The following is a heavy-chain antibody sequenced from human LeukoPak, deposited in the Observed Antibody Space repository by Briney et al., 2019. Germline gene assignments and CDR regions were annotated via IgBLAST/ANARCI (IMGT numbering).Heavy chain of an antibody. D-gene: IGHD3-10*01. CDR1: GGSISSGGYY. Sequence: SQTLSLTCTVSGGSISSGGYYWSWIRQHPGKGLEWIGYIYYSGSTHYNPSLKSRVTISVDTSKNQFSLKLSSVTAADTAVYYCARVAHGPYGSGRYYKTVNWFDPWGQGTLVTVSS. CDR2: IYYSGST. J-gene: IGHJ5*02. V-gene: IGHV4-31*03. CDR3: ARVAHGPYGSGRYYKTVNWFDP.